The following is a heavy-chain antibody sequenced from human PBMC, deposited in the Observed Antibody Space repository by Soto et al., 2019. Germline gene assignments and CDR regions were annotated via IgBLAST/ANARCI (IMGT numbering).Heavy chain of an antibody. Sequence: GASVKVSCKASGYTFTSYGISWVRQAPGQGLEWMGWISAYNGNTNYAQKLQGRVTMTTDTSTSTAYMELRSLRSDDTAVYYCARLYGDYPAEYFQHWGQGTLVTVSS. V-gene: IGHV1-18*01. D-gene: IGHD4-17*01. J-gene: IGHJ1*01. CDR2: ISAYNGNT. CDR1: GYTFTSYG. CDR3: ARLYGDYPAEYFQH.